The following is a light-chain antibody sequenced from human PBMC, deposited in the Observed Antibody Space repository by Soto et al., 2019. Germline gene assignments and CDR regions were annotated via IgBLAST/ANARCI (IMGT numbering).Light chain of an antibody. Sequence: QSVLTQPASVSGSPGKSITIPCTGTSSDVGSYNVVSWYQQHPGKAPKLMIYEVSQRPSGVSNRFSGSKSGNTASLTISELQAEDEADYYCCSYAGSSTYVIFGGGTKVTVL. CDR3: CSYAGSSTYVI. CDR2: EVS. V-gene: IGLV2-23*02. CDR1: SSDVGSYNV. J-gene: IGLJ2*01.